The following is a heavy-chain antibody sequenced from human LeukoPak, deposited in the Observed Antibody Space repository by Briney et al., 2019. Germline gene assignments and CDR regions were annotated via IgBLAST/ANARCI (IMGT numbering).Heavy chain of an antibody. V-gene: IGHV3-11*01. Sequence: PGGSLRLSCAASGFDFSSYGMHWIRQAPGKGLEWVSYISSSGSTIYYADSVKGRFTISRDNAKNSLYLQMNSLRAEDTAVYYCARGSWFGELQLYFDYWGQGTLVTVSS. CDR3: ARGSWFGELQLYFDY. J-gene: IGHJ4*02. D-gene: IGHD3-10*01. CDR1: GFDFSSYG. CDR2: ISSSGSTI.